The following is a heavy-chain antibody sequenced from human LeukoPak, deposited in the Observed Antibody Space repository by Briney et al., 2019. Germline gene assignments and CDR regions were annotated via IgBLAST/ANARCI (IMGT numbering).Heavy chain of an antibody. D-gene: IGHD2-2*01. J-gene: IGHJ4*02. CDR1: GFTFSSYS. V-gene: IGHV3-48*04. Sequence: GGSLRLSCAASGFTFSSYSMNWVRQAPGKGLEWVSYISSSSSTIYYADSVKGRFTISRDNAKNSLYLQMNSLRAEDTALYYCAKVGGYCSSTSCLDYWGQGTLVTVSS. CDR2: ISSSSSTI. CDR3: AKVGGYCSSTSCLDY.